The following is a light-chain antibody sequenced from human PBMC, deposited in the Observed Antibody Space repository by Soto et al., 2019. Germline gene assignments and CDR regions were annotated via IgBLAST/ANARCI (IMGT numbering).Light chain of an antibody. CDR3: SSFARGDNPHVL. Sequence: QSALTQPPSASGSPGQSVTISCTGTSSDVAGSDYVSWYQQHPGKAPKLIIHEVTKRPAGVPDRFSGSKSGNTASLTVSGLQADDESYYYCSSFARGDNPHVLFGGGTKVTVL. CDR2: EVT. V-gene: IGLV2-8*01. J-gene: IGLJ2*01. CDR1: SSDVAGSDY.